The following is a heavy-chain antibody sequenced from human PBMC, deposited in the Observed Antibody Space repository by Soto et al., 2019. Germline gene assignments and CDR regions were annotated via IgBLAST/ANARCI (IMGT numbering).Heavy chain of an antibody. D-gene: IGHD3-9*01. CDR3: ARHVRYRSTVVYYFDY. CDR2: IYYSGST. J-gene: IGHJ4*02. V-gene: IGHV4-59*08. CDR1: GGSISSYY. Sequence: KPSETLSLTCTASGGSISSYYWSWIRQPPGKGLEWIGCIYYSGSTNYNPSLKSRVTISVDTSKNQFSLKLSSVTAADTAVYYCARHVRYRSTVVYYFDYWGQGTLVTVSS.